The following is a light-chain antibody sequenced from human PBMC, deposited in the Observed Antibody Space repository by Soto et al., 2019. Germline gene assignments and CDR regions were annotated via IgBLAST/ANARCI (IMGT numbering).Light chain of an antibody. J-gene: IGKJ4*01. V-gene: IGKV3-20*01. Sequence: EIVLTQSPGTLSLSPGERATLSCRASQSGSSSYLAWYQQKPGQAPRLLIYGASSRATGIPDRFSGSGSGKDFTLTITRLEPEDIAVYYCQQYGNSAHTFGGGTKVEIK. CDR1: QSGSSSY. CDR3: QQYGNSAHT. CDR2: GAS.